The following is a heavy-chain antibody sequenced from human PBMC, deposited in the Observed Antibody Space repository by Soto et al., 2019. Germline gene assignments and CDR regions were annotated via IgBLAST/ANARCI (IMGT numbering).Heavy chain of an antibody. Sequence: GGSLRLSCAASGFSFSSYGMHWVRQAPGKGLEWVAVISYDGSNKNYADSVKGRFTISRDNSKNTLYLQMNSLRAEDTAVYYCAKGLLMAGGDYWGQGTLVTVSS. J-gene: IGHJ4*02. CDR2: ISYDGSNK. CDR3: AKGLLMAGGDY. V-gene: IGHV3-30*18. CDR1: GFSFSSYG. D-gene: IGHD6-19*01.